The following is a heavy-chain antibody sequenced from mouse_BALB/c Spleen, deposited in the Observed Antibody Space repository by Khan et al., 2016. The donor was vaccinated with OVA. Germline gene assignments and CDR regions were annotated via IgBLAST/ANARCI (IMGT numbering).Heavy chain of an antibody. Sequence: VQLKESGPELVKPGASVKMSCKASGYTFTSYVMHWVKQKPGLGLEWIGYIYPFNDDTKYNEKFKGKATLTTDKSSSTAYMELTSLTSEDSAVYYSAPVGTYYVSFAYWGQGTLVTVSA. D-gene: IGHD1-1*01. J-gene: IGHJ3*01. CDR2: IYPFNDDT. CDR1: GYTFTSYV. V-gene: IGHV1S136*01. CDR3: APVGTYYVSFAY.